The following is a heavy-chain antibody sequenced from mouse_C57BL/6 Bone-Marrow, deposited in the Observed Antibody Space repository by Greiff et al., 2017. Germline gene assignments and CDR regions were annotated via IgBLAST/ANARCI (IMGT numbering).Heavy chain of an antibody. J-gene: IGHJ3*01. CDR3: ARWDYDGAWFAY. D-gene: IGHD2-4*01. V-gene: IGHV14-2*01. Sequence: VQLQQSGAELVKPGASVKLSCTASGFNINDYYMHWVKQRPEQGLEWLGRIDPADGETKYAPQFQGKATITADTSSNTAYLQLSSLTSEDTDVYYCARWDYDGAWFAYWGQGTLVTVSA. CDR1: GFNINDYY. CDR2: IDPADGET.